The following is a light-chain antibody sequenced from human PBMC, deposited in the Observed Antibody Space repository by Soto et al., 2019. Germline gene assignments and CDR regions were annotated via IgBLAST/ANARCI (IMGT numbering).Light chain of an antibody. Sequence: QSVLTQPPSVSGAPGQRVTISCTGSASNIGADYAVHWYQQLPGTAPKLLIYGNNNRPSGVPDRVSGSKSGTSASLAITGLQAEDEADYYCASYTSSSSYVFGTGTKVTVL. CDR2: GNN. J-gene: IGLJ1*01. V-gene: IGLV1-40*01. CDR1: ASNIGADYA. CDR3: ASYTSSSSYV.